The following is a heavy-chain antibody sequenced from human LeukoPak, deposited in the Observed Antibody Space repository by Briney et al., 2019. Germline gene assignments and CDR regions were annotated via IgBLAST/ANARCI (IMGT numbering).Heavy chain of an antibody. CDR1: GFTFSSYG. CDR2: ISYDGSNK. Sequence: GRSLRLSCAASGFTFSSYGMHWVRQAPGKGLEWVAVISYDGSNKYYADSVKGRFTISRDNSKNTLYLQMNSLRAGDTAVYYCAKDNTASSPGGDYWGQGTLVTVSS. J-gene: IGHJ4*02. D-gene: IGHD2/OR15-2a*01. V-gene: IGHV3-30*18. CDR3: AKDNTASSPGGDY.